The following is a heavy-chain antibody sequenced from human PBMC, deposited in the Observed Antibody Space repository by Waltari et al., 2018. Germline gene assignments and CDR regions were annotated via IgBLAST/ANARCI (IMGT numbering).Heavy chain of an antibody. CDR3: ARRASSASEGEFYYYYGMDV. CDR2: IGPIYSLH. CDR1: GYSFAYYW. V-gene: IGHV5-10-1*03. J-gene: IGHJ6*02. D-gene: IGHD6-19*01. Sequence: EVQPVQSGPEAKRPGESLRISCKASGYSFAYYWITWARQMPGKGLEWSGRIGPIYSLHKYSPAFPVHVPVSLDKSTYPAYLRWTSRKASDSALYYCARRASSASEGEFYYYYGMDVWGQGTTVTVS.